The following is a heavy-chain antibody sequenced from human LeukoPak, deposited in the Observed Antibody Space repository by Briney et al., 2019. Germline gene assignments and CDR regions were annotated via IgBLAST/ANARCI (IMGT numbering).Heavy chain of an antibody. J-gene: IGHJ2*01. CDR2: ISYDGSNK. CDR1: GLTFSSYG. D-gene: IGHD4-17*01. CDR3: AKGSHPLTTYGYFDL. V-gene: IGHV3-30*18. Sequence: PGGSLRLSCAASGLTFSSYGMHWVRQAPGKGLEWVVVISYDGSNKYYADSVKGRFTISRDNSENTLYLQMNSLRAEDTAVYYCAKGSHPLTTYGYFDLWGRGTLVTVSS.